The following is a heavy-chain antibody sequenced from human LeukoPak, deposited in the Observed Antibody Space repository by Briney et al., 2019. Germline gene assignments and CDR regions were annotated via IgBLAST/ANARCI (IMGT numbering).Heavy chain of an antibody. J-gene: IGHJ4*02. CDR3: AKDPYYDFWSGYYTY. V-gene: IGHV3-23*01. Sequence: GSLRLSCPASGFTFSSYGMHWVRQAPGKGLEWVSAISGSGGSTYYADSVKGRFTISRDNSKNTLYLQMNSLRAEDTAVYYCAKDPYYDFWSGYYTYWGQGTLVTVSS. D-gene: IGHD3-3*01. CDR2: ISGSGGST. CDR1: GFTFSSYG.